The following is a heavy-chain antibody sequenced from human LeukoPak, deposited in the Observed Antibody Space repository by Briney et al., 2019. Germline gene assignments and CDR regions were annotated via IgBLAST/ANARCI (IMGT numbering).Heavy chain of an antibody. Sequence: PGGSLRLSCAASGFTFSSYWMSCVRQAPGKGLEWVANIKQDGSEKYYVDSVKGRFTISRDNAKNSLYLQMNSLRAEDTAVYYCARVSITMIVVVEYYFDYWGQGTLVTVSS. J-gene: IGHJ4*02. CDR2: IKQDGSEK. D-gene: IGHD3-22*01. V-gene: IGHV3-7*05. CDR3: ARVSITMIVVVEYYFDY. CDR1: GFTFSSYW.